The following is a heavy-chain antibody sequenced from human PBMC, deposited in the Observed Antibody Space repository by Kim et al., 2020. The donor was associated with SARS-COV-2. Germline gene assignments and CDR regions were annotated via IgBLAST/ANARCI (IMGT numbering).Heavy chain of an antibody. Sequence: SETLSLTCTVSGDSISRSSNYWGWIRQPPGKGLEWIGSINYSGNTYYNPSLKSRVTISVDISKNQFSLKMRSVTAADTAVYYCARLVSENSAVEYWGQGTLVTVSS. CDR1: GDSISRSSNY. CDR3: ARLVSENSAVEY. J-gene: IGHJ4*02. CDR2: INYSGNT. V-gene: IGHV4-39*01.